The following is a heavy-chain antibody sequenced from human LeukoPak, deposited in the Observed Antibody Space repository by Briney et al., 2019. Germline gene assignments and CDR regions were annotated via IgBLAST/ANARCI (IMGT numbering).Heavy chain of an antibody. D-gene: IGHD3-10*01. V-gene: IGHV4-59*01. Sequence: ETLSLTCTVSGGSISSYYWSWIRQPPGKGLEWIGYIYYSGSTNYNPSLKSRVTISVDTSKNQFSLKLSSVTAADTAVYYCARDLLWFGEGYYYYYGMDVWGKGTTVTVSS. CDR2: IYYSGST. CDR3: ARDLLWFGEGYYYYYGMDV. CDR1: GGSISSYY. J-gene: IGHJ6*04.